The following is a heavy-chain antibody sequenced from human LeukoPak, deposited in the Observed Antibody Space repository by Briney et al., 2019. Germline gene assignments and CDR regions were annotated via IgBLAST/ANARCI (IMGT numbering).Heavy chain of an antibody. Sequence: PGGSLRLSCAASGFTFSSYGMHWVRQAPGKGLEWVACIRYDGSNKYYADSVKGRFTISRDNSKNTLYLQMNSLRAEDTAVYYCAKGNGGPYYYYYYYVDVWGKGTTVTVSS. D-gene: IGHD2-8*01. J-gene: IGHJ6*03. CDR2: IRYDGSNK. V-gene: IGHV3-30*02. CDR1: GFTFSSYG. CDR3: AKGNGGPYYYYYYYVDV.